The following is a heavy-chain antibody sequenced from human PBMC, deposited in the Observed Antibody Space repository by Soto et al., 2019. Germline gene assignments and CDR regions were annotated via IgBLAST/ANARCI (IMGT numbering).Heavy chain of an antibody. V-gene: IGHV1-69*01. Sequence: QVQLVQSGAEVKKPGSSVKVSCKASGGTFSSYAISWVRQAPGQGLEWMGGIIPIFGTANYAQKFQGRVTITADESTSTAYMELSSLGSEDTAVYYCASNPISDCSSTSCYGWFDPWGQGTLVTVSS. CDR3: ASNPISDCSSTSCYGWFDP. D-gene: IGHD2-2*01. CDR2: IIPIFGTA. CDR1: GGTFSSYA. J-gene: IGHJ5*02.